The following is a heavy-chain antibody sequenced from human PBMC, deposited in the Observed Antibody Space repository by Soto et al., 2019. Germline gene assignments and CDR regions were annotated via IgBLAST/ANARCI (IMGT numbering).Heavy chain of an antibody. V-gene: IGHV1-18*01. CDR2: INSFSGDT. CDR3: ARDLHSGGKYWYFDI. Sequence: QVQLVQSGAVVKKPGASVKVSCKASGYTFTHYGITWVRQAPGQGLEWMGWINSFSGDTNYPQKLQGRLTITTDTSTNTVYMELRNLRSDDTAVYYCARDLHSGGKYWYFDIWGRGTLVTVSS. J-gene: IGHJ2*01. CDR1: GYTFTHYG. D-gene: IGHD2-15*01.